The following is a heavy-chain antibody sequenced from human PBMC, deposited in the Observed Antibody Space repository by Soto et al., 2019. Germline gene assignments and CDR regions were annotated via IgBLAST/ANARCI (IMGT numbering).Heavy chain of an antibody. J-gene: IGHJ3*02. D-gene: IGHD3-22*01. CDR3: ARNGAYYYDSSGPRDAFDI. V-gene: IGHV3-21*01. CDR2: ISSSSSYI. CDR1: GFTFSSYS. Sequence: GGSLRLSCAASGFTFSSYSMNWVRQAPGKGLEWVSSISSSSSYIYYADSVKGRFTISRDNAKNSLYLQMNSLRAEDTAVYYCARNGAYYYDSSGPRDAFDIWAQGKMVTVSS.